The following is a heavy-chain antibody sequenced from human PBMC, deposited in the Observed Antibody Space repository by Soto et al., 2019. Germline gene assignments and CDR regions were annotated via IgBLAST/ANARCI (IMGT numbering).Heavy chain of an antibody. V-gene: IGHV1-8*01. CDR2: MNPNSGNT. Sequence: ASVKVSCKASGYTFSRYYMHWVRQAPGQGLEWMGWMNPNSGNTGYAQKFQGRVTMTRNTSISTAYMELSSLRSEDTALYYCAREITFGGVITDYYGMDVWGQGTTVTVSS. D-gene: IGHD3-16*02. CDR3: AREITFGGVITDYYGMDV. J-gene: IGHJ6*02. CDR1: GYTFSRYY.